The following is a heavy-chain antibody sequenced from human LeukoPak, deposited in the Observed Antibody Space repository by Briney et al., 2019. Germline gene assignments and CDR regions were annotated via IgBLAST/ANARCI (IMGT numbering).Heavy chain of an antibody. CDR1: GFTLNTYG. CDR2: IRYDGSDE. V-gene: IGHV3-30*02. CDR3: AKDLYAMVGAKLLDS. Sequence: PGGSVRLSCAASGFTLNTYGMHGVRQAPGKGLEGVAFIRYDGSDEYYADSVKGRFTISRDNSKPTVYLQMNSLRGDDTALYYCAKDLYAMVGAKLLDSWGQGTLVTVSS. D-gene: IGHD1-26*01. J-gene: IGHJ4*02.